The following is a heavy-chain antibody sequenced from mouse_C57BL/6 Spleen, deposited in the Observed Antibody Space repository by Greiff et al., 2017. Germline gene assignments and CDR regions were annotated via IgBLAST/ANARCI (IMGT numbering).Heavy chain of an antibody. Sequence: VQLQQPGTELVKPGASVKLSCKASGYTFTSYWMHWVKQRPGQGLEWIGNINPSNGGTNYNEKFKSKATLTVDKSSITAYMQLSSLTSEDSAVYYCARGLYDGYYWYFDVWGTGTTVTVSS. CDR2: INPSNGGT. D-gene: IGHD2-3*01. CDR3: ARGLYDGYYWYFDV. V-gene: IGHV1-53*01. J-gene: IGHJ1*03. CDR1: GYTFTSYW.